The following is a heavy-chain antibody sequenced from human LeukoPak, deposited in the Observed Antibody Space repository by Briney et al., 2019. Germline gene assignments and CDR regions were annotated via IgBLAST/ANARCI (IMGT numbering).Heavy chain of an antibody. CDR3: ARGPRSSWLNWFDP. J-gene: IGHJ5*02. CDR2: ISAYSGNT. Sequence: ASVKVSCKASGYTFTSYGISWVRQAPGQGLEWMGWISAYSGNTNDAQKLQGRVTMTTDTSTGTAYMELRSLRSDDTAVYYCARGPRSSWLNWFDPWGQGTLVTVSS. CDR1: GYTFTSYG. D-gene: IGHD6-13*01. V-gene: IGHV1-18*01.